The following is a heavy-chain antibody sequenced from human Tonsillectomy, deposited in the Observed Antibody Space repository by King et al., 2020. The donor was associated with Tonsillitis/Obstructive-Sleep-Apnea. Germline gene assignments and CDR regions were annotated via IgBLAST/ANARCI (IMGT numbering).Heavy chain of an antibody. CDR3: ARRQDYSSWLGDVMDV. J-gene: IGHJ6*02. D-gene: IGHD6-13*01. Sequence: QLVQSGAEVKKPGESLRISCKDSGYSFTSYWINWVRQMPGKGMEWMGRIDPSDSYTNYSPSFQGHVNISTDKSISTAYLQWSSLKASDTAMYYGARRQDYSSWLGDVMDVWGQGTTVTVSS. CDR2: IDPSDSYT. V-gene: IGHV5-10-1*03. CDR1: GYSFTSYW.